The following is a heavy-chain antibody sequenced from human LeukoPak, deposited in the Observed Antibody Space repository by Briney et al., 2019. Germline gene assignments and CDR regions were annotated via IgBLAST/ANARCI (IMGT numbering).Heavy chain of an antibody. Sequence: LMISGLWTGYNLINYGIGWVRHMTGKCLEWMGIIYPGDSETRYSPSFQGQVTISADQSIRTAYLQWSSLKASDTAMYYCARSGQHYYGSGSYYDAFDIWGQGTMVTVSS. V-gene: IGHV5-51*01. CDR2: IYPGDSET. CDR1: GYNLINYG. D-gene: IGHD3-10*01. J-gene: IGHJ3*02. CDR3: ARSGQHYYGSGSYYDAFDI.